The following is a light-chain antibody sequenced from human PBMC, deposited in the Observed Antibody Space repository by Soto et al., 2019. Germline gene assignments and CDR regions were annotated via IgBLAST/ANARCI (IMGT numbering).Light chain of an antibody. CDR3: QQRSSWPLLWT. J-gene: IGKJ4*01. Sequence: EIVLTPTQSPATPSLSPGERATLSCRTSQSVSSSLAWYQQKPGQAPRLLIYDASNRATGIPARFSGSGSGTDFTLTISSLEPEDFAVYYCQQRSSWPLLWTFGGGTKVEIK. CDR1: QSVSSS. CDR2: DAS. V-gene: IGKV3-11*01.